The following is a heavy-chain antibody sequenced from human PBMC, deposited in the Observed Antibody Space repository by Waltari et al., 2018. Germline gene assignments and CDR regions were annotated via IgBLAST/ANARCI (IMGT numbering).Heavy chain of an antibody. CDR2: IIPIFGTA. V-gene: IGHV1-69*01. Sequence: QVQLVQSGAEVKKPGSSVKVSCKASGGTFSSYAISWVRQAPGQGLEWMGGIIPIFGTANYAQKFQGRVTITADESTSTAYMELSSLRSEDTAVYYCARGGHSCGVVVVAATDCPFDYWGQGTLVTVSS. D-gene: IGHD2-15*01. CDR1: GGTFSSYA. J-gene: IGHJ4*02. CDR3: ARGGHSCGVVVVAATDCPFDY.